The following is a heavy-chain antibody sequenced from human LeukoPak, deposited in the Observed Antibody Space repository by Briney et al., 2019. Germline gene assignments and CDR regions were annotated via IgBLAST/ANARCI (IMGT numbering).Heavy chain of an antibody. D-gene: IGHD2-15*01. CDR2: ISDGGRP. Sequence: SETLSLTCTVSSGFINNYYWSWIRQPPSKGLDGIGYISDGGRPNYHPSLKSRLTISVDTSKNQLSLQLTSVTAADTAVYYCARGVRGSIAVRHFDYWGQGALVTVSS. CDR3: ARGVRGSIAVRHFDY. J-gene: IGHJ4*02. V-gene: IGHV4-59*08. CDR1: SGFINNYY.